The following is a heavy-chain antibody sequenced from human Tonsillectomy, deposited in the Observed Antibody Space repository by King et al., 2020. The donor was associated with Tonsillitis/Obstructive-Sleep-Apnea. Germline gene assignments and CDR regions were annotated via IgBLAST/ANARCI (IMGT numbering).Heavy chain of an antibody. CDR2: ISNTGSAK. J-gene: IGHJ3*01. Sequence: QLVQSGGGMVKPGGSLTISCTASGFTLSDYFMSLIRQAPGKGLEWVSYISNTGSAKHFGGSMKGRFSISRDNSKNSLYLQMNSLTVEDTAMYYCARERRGNYFTCDLWGQGTLITVSS. CDR1: GFTLSDYF. D-gene: IGHD1-7*01. V-gene: IGHV3-11*01. CDR3: ARERRGNYFTCDL.